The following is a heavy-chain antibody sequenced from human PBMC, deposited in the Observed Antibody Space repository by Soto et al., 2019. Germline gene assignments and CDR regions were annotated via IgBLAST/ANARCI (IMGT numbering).Heavy chain of an antibody. V-gene: IGHV1-69*13. CDR2: IIHIFGTA. D-gene: IGHD2-15*01. CDR3: ARSPVVVVAANYYGMDV. CDR1: GGTFSSYA. Sequence: SVKVSCKASGGTFSSYAISWVRQAPGQGLEWMGGIIHIFGTANYAQKFQGRVTITADESTSTAYMELSSLRSEDTAVYYCARSPVVVVAANYYGMDVWGQGTTVTVSS. J-gene: IGHJ6*02.